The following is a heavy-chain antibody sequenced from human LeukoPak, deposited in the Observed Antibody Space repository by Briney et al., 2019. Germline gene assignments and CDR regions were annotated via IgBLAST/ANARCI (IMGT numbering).Heavy chain of an antibody. CDR3: ARGPNSSSWYFDY. CDR1: GGSFSRYY. D-gene: IGHD6-13*01. CDR2: IDYRGDT. Sequence: SSETLSLTCAVYGGSFSRYYWSWIRQSPGKGLEWIAEIDYRGDTNYNPSVKSRVTISVDTSKNQFSLKLSSVTAADTAVYYCARGPNSSSWYFDYWGQGTLVTVSS. V-gene: IGHV4-34*01. J-gene: IGHJ4*02.